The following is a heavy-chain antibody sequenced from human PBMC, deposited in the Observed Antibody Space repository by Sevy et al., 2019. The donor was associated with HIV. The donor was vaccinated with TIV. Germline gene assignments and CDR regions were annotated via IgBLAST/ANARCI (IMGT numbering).Heavy chain of an antibody. CDR3: AKDYSTGWYGYYYGMDV. V-gene: IGHV3-30*02. D-gene: IGHD6-19*01. CDR1: GFIFSSFG. Sequence: GGSLRLSCAASGFIFSSFGMHWVRQAPGKGLEWVAFIHYKGSDKYYADGVKGRYTISRDNSKNTVYLQMSSLRAEDTAVYYCAKDYSTGWYGYYYGMDVRGQGTTVTVSS. J-gene: IGHJ6*02. CDR2: IHYKGSDK.